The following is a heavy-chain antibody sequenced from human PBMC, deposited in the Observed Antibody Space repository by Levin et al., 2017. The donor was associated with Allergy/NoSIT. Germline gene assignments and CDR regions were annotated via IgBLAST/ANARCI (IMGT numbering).Heavy chain of an antibody. V-gene: IGHV3-53*01. Sequence: LSLTCAASGFTISSNYMSWVRQAPGKGLEWVSLIYSGGSTYYADSVKGRFTIPRDKSKNTLYLQMNSLGAEDTAVYYCARRYFGAFDNWGQGTMVTVSS. D-gene: IGHD1-14*01. CDR1: GFTISSNY. CDR2: IYSGGST. CDR3: ARRYFGAFDN. J-gene: IGHJ3*02.